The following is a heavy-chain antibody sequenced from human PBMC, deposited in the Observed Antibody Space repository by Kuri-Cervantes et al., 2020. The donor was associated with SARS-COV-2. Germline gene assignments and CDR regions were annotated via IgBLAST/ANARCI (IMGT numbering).Heavy chain of an antibody. CDR2: INHSGST. CDR3: ARVRYDFWSGYYLQYYYGMDV. D-gene: IGHD3-3*01. Sequence: ESLKISCTASGFTFGDYAMSWIRQPPGKGLEWIGEINHSGSTNYNPSLKSRVTISVDTSKNQFSLKLSSVTAADTAVYYCARVRYDFWSGYYLQYYYGMDVWGQGTTVTVSS. V-gene: IGHV4-34*01. J-gene: IGHJ6*02. CDR1: GFTFGDYA.